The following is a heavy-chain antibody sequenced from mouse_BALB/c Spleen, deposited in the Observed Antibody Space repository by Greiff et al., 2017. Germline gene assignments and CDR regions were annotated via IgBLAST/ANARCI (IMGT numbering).Heavy chain of an antibody. V-gene: IGHV1-14*01. D-gene: IGHD3-1*01. CDR3: ARKARATWFAY. CDR2: INPYNDGT. J-gene: IGHJ3*01. CDR1: GYTFTSYV. Sequence: VQLQQSGPELVKPGASVKMSCKASGYTFTSYVMHWVKQKPGQGLEWIGYINPYNDGTKYNEKFKGKATLTSDKSSSTAYMELSSLTSEDSAVYYCARKARATWFAYWGQGTLVTVSA.